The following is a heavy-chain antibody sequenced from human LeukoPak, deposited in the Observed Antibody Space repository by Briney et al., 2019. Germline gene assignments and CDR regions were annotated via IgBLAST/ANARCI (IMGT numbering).Heavy chain of an antibody. D-gene: IGHD3-3*01. V-gene: IGHV4-34*01. CDR1: GGSFSGYY. Sequence: SETLSLTCAVYGGSFSGYYWSWICQPPGKGLEWIGEINHSGSTNYNPSLKSRVTISVDTSKNQFSLKLSSVTAADTAVYYCARAYDFWSGYYFDYWGQGTLVTVSS. J-gene: IGHJ4*02. CDR2: INHSGST. CDR3: ARAYDFWSGYYFDY.